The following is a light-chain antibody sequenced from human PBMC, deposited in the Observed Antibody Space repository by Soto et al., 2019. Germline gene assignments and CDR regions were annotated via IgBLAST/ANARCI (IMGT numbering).Light chain of an antibody. CDR3: NSHTGSTTRI. CDR2: EVT. V-gene: IGLV2-14*01. CDR1: SSDVAGYNH. Sequence: QSVLTQPASVSGSPGQSITISCTGTSSDVAGYNHVSWYQHHPGKAPKLMIYEVTKRPSGVSNRFSGSKSGDTASLTISGRQAEDEADYYCNSHTGSTTRICGTGTKVTVL. J-gene: IGLJ1*01.